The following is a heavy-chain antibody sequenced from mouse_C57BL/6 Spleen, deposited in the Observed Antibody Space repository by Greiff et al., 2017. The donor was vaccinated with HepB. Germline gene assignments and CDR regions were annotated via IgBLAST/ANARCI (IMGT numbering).Heavy chain of an antibody. Sequence: VQLQQPGAELVMPGASVKLSCKASGYTFTSYWMHWVKQRPGQGLEWIGEIDPSDSYTNYNQKFKGKSTLTVDKSSSTAYMQLSSLTSEDSAVYYCARGGLTGTYYFDYWGQGTTLTVSS. J-gene: IGHJ2*01. CDR1: GYTFTSYW. D-gene: IGHD4-1*01. CDR2: IDPSDSYT. V-gene: IGHV1-69*01. CDR3: ARGGLTGTYYFDY.